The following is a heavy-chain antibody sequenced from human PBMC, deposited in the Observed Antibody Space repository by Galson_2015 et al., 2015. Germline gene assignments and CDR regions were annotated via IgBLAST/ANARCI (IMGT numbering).Heavy chain of an antibody. D-gene: IGHD3-10*01. Sequence: SLRLSCAASGFTFSSYSMNWVRQAPGKGLEWVSSISSSSSYIYYADSVKGRFTISRDNAKNSLYLQMNSLRAEDTAVYYCAREGQQEGSGVQKRGCYYYYGMDVWGQGTTVTVSS. V-gene: IGHV3-21*01. CDR2: ISSSSSYI. CDR3: AREGQQEGSGVQKRGCYYYYGMDV. CDR1: GFTFSSYS. J-gene: IGHJ6*02.